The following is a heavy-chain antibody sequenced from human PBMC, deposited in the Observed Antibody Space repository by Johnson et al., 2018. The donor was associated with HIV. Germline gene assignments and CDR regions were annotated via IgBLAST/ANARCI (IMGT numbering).Heavy chain of an antibody. J-gene: IGHJ3*01. CDR1: GFTFSSYW. CDR2: IKQDGSDK. Sequence: VQLVESGGGLVKPGGSLRLSCAASGFTFSSYWMSWVRQAPGKGLEWVANIKQDGSDKYYVDSVKGRFTISRDNAKNSLYLQMNSLRAEDTAVYYCATGYYNFWGAYSHDAFDLWGQGTMVAVSS. D-gene: IGHD3-3*01. V-gene: IGHV3-7*01. CDR3: ATGYYNFWGAYSHDAFDL.